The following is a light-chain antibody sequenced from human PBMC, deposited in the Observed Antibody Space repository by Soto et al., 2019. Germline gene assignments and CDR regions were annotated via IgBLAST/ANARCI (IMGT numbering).Light chain of an antibody. CDR3: SSYTSRSTLV. CDR2: EVT. V-gene: IGLV2-14*01. J-gene: IGLJ2*01. CDR1: SSDIGGYNY. Sequence: QSALTQPASVSGSPGQSITISCNGTSSDIGGYNYVSWYQQHPGKAPRLMIYEVTNRPSGVSNRFSGSKSGNTASLYISGLQAEDEADYYCSSYTSRSTLVFGGGTKLTVL.